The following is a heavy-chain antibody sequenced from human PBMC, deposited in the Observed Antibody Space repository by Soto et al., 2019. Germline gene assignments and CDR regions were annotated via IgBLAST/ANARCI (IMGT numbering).Heavy chain of an antibody. J-gene: IGHJ4*02. CDR2: IYSDGSGP. D-gene: IGHD5-18*01. CDR1: GLTFSNFW. Sequence: LRLSCAASGLTFSNFWMHWVRQAPGKGLVWVSRIYSDGSGPMYADSVKGRFTISRDNAKSTLYLQMNSLRAEDTAVYYCATLNSFGSDYWGRGTLVTVSS. CDR3: ATLNSFGSDY. V-gene: IGHV3-74*03.